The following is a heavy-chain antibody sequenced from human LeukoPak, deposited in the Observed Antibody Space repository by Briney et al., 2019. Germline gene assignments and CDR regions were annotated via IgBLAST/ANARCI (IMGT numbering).Heavy chain of an antibody. Sequence: ASVKVSCKASGYTFTGYYMHWVRQAPGQGLEWMGWINPNSGGTNYAQKFQGRDTMTRDTSISTAYMELSRLRSDDTAVYYCARDSCSGGSCYSGLRGWFDPWGQGTLVTVSS. CDR1: GYTFTGYY. D-gene: IGHD2-15*01. CDR2: INPNSGGT. V-gene: IGHV1-2*02. CDR3: ARDSCSGGSCYSGLRGWFDP. J-gene: IGHJ5*02.